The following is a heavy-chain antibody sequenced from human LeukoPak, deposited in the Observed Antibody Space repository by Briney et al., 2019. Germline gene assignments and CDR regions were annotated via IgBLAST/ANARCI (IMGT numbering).Heavy chain of an antibody. D-gene: IGHD2-21*02. Sequence: ASVKVSCKASGYTFTGYYIHWVRQAPGQGLEWMGWINPNSGGTNYAQQFQGRVTMTRDTSISAAYMELSRLRSDDTAVYYCATGGVVTQGYYYYYYMDVWGKGTKGTVSS. CDR1: GYTFTGYY. CDR2: INPNSGGT. CDR3: ATGGVVTQGYYYYYYMDV. V-gene: IGHV1-2*02. J-gene: IGHJ6*03.